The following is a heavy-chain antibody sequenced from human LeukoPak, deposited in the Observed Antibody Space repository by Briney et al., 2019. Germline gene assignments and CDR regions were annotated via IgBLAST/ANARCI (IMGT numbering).Heavy chain of an antibody. CDR3: ARGVVGLHLGESPGLDWLDP. CDR2: IYYSGST. J-gene: IGHJ5*02. Sequence: MASETLSLTCTVSGGSISSYYWSWIRQPPGKGLEWIGYIYYSGSTNYNPSLKSRVTISVDTSKNQFSLKLSSVTAADTAVYCCARGVVGLHLGESPGLDWLDPWGQGTLVTVSS. CDR1: GGSISSYY. D-gene: IGHD3-16*01. V-gene: IGHV4-59*01.